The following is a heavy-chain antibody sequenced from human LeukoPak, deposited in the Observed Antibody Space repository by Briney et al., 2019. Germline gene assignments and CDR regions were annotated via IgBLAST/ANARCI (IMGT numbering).Heavy chain of an antibody. Sequence: GGSLRLSCVASGFTFSSYSMNWVRQAPGKGLEWVSSISSSSSYIYYADSVKGRFTISRDNAKNSLYLQMNSLRAEDTAVYYCARDYLRAEMATMPNWFDPWGQGTLVTVSS. CDR2: ISSSSSYI. J-gene: IGHJ5*02. V-gene: IGHV3-21*01. CDR1: GFTFSSYS. CDR3: ARDYLRAEMATMPNWFDP. D-gene: IGHD5-24*01.